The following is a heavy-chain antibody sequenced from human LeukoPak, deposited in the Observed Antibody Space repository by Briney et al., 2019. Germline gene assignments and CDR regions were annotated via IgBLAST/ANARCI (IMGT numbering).Heavy chain of an antibody. CDR2: MNPNSGNT. CDR1: GYTFTSYD. J-gene: IGHJ6*02. V-gene: IGHV1-8*01. CDR3: ARGPEWLVYYYYGMDV. Sequence: GASVKVSCTASGYTFTSYDINWVRQATGQGLEWMGWMNPNSGNTGYAQKFQGRVTMTRNTSISTAYMELSSLRSEDTAVYYCARGPEWLVYYYYGMDVWGQGTTVTVSS. D-gene: IGHD3-3*01.